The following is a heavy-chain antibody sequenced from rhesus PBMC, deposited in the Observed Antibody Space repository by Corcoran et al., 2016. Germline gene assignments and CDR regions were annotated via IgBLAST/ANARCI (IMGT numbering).Heavy chain of an antibody. Sequence: QVTFKESGPALVKPAQTLPLTCTFSWFSFILLGTEVGRNRQPPGKTLEWLANIFWHDNKHDNTLLKNSITSSKDTYENQVVLTMANLDPVDTATYYCAGIRLYSNAYFDYWGQGVLVTVSS. CDR2: IFWHDNK. D-gene: IGHD1-26*01. CDR1: WFSFILLGTE. CDR3: AGIRLYSNAYFDY. V-gene: IGHV2-95*01. J-gene: IGHJ4*01.